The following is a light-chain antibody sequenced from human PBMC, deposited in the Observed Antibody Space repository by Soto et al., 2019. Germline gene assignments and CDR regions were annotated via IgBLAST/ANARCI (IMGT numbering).Light chain of an antibody. J-gene: IGKJ2*01. V-gene: IGKV3-20*01. CDR3: QQYGSSPPT. CDR1: QSVSSTY. Sequence: EIVLTQSPGTLSLSPGERATLSCRASQSVSSTYFAWYQQKPGQALRLLIYGAASRATGIPDRFSGSGSGTDFTLTISRLEPEDFALYYCQQYGSSPPTFGQGTKLEIK. CDR2: GAA.